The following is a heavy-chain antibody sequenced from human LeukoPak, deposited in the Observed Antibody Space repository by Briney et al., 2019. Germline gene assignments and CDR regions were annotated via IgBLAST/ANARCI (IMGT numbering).Heavy chain of an antibody. D-gene: IGHD2-2*02. J-gene: IGHJ4*02. Sequence: GGSLRLSCAASGFNFKSFWMSWVRQVPTKGLEWVATIDYDGSGKYYVDPVKGRFTISRDNVKNSLYLEMNSLRAEDTAIYFCAKYPRTFDFWGQGILVTVSS. CDR3: AKYPRTFDF. V-gene: IGHV3-7*01. CDR2: IDYDGSGK. CDR1: GFNFKSFW.